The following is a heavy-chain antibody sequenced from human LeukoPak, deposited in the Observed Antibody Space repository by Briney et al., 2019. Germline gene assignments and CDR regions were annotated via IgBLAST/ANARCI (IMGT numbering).Heavy chain of an antibody. J-gene: IGHJ6*02. CDR3: ARDLVVVPAAMGRAYYYGMDV. CDR2: ISSSSSYI. V-gene: IGHV3-21*01. Sequence: PGGSLRLSCAASGFTFSSYSMNWVRQAPGKGLEWVSSISSSSSYIYYADSVKGRFTISRDNAKNSLYLQTNSLRAEDTAVYYCARDLVVVPAAMGRAYYYGMDVWGQGTTVTVSS. D-gene: IGHD2-2*01. CDR1: GFTFSSYS.